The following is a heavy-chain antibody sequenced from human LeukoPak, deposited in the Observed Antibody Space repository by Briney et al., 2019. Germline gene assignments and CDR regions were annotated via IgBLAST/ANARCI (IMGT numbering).Heavy chain of an antibody. J-gene: IGHJ4*02. Sequence: GGSLRLSCTASGFTFGDYAMSWFRQAPGKGLEWVGFIRSKAYGWTTEYAASVKGRFTISRDDSKSIAYLQMNSLKTEDTAVYYCTRDRRYDFWSGYYTGYYFDYWGQGTLVTVSS. CDR3: TRDRRYDFWSGYYTGYYFDY. CDR1: GFTFGDYA. CDR2: IRSKAYGWTT. V-gene: IGHV3-49*03. D-gene: IGHD3-3*01.